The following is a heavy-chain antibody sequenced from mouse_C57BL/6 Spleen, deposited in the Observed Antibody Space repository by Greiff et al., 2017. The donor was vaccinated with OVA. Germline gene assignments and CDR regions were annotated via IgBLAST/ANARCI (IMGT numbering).Heavy chain of an antibody. D-gene: IGHD5-5*01. Sequence: QVQLQQSDAELVKPGASVKISCKVSGYTFTDHTIHWMKQRPEQGLEWIGYIYPRDGSTKYNQKFKGKATLTVDTSSSTAYMQLSSLTSEDSAVYYCARRTLPWYFDVWGTGTTVTVSS. J-gene: IGHJ1*03. CDR1: GYTFTDHT. CDR2: IYPRDGST. CDR3: ARRTLPWYFDV. V-gene: IGHV1-78*01.